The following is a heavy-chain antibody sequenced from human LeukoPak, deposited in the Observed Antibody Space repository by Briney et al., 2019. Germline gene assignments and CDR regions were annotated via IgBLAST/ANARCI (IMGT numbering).Heavy chain of an antibody. Sequence: SETLSLTCTVSGGSISNYYWSWIRKPPGKGLEWLGYGYNSGSTHYNPSLKSRITISADTSKNQFSLSLTSVTAADTAMYYCARSGGTWSYNYWGQGTLVTVSS. CDR2: GYNSGST. D-gene: IGHD1-26*01. CDR1: GGSISNYY. V-gene: IGHV4-59*01. CDR3: ARSGGTWSYNY. J-gene: IGHJ4*02.